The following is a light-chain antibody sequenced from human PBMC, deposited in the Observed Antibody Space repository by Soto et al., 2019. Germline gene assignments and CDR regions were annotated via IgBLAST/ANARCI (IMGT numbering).Light chain of an antibody. Sequence: QSVLTQPPSASGTPGQRVTISCSGSSSNIGSNTVNWYQQLPGTAPKVLIYSNNNRPSGVPDRFSVSKSGTSASLAITGLQVEDEADYFCQSYGTSLSGLYVFGTGTKLTVL. CDR1: SSNIGSNT. CDR3: QSYGTSLSGLYV. J-gene: IGLJ1*01. CDR2: SNN. V-gene: IGLV1-44*01.